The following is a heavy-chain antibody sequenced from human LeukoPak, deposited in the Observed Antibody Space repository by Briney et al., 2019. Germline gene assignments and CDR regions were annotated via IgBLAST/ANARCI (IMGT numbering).Heavy chain of an antibody. CDR2: IYYSGST. CDR3: AREQGIVETQLRWFDP. CDR1: GGSISSGDYY. J-gene: IGHJ5*02. D-gene: IGHD2-15*01. V-gene: IGHV4-30-4*08. Sequence: SETLSLTCTVSGGSISSGDYYWSWICQPPGKGLEWIGYIYYSGSTYYNPSLKSRVTISVDTSKNQFSLKLSSVTAADTAVYYCAREQGIVETQLRWFDPWGQGTLVTVSS.